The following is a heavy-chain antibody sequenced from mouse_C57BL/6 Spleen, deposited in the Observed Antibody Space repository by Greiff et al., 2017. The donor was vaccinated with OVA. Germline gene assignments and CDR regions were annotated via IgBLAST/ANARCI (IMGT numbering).Heavy chain of an antibody. CDR2: INPNNGGT. V-gene: IGHV1-26*01. J-gene: IGHJ4*01. CDR1: GYTFTDYY. CDR3: ARNLDYYGSSLYAMDD. D-gene: IGHD1-1*01. Sequence: EVQLQQSGPELVKPGASVKISCKASGYTFTDYYMNWVKQSHGKSLEWIGDINPNNGGTSYNQKFKGKATLTVDKSSSTAYMELRSLTSEDSAVYYCARNLDYYGSSLYAMDDWGQGTSVTVSS.